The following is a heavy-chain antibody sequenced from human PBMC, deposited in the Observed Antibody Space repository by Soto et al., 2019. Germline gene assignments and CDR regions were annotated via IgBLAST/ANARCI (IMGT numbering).Heavy chain of an antibody. CDR1: GFRFSMSA. D-gene: IGHD4-4*01. Sequence: EVQLVESGGGLVQPGGSLKLSCAASGFRFSMSAMHWVRQASGKGLEWVGRVRSNANNYATEYGASVRGRFTISRDDSNNMAYLQMDSLQTEDTAVYYCTKPSDTDYNNYGGMDVWGQGTTVTVSS. V-gene: IGHV3-73*01. J-gene: IGHJ6*02. CDR2: VRSNANNYAT. CDR3: TKPSDTDYNNYGGMDV.